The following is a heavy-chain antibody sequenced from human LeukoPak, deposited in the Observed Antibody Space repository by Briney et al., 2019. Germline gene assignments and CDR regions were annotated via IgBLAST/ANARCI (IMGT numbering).Heavy chain of an antibody. CDR2: IIPILGIA. V-gene: IGHV1-69*04. Sequence: GASVKVSCKASGYTFTSYGISWVRQAPGQGLEWMGRIIPILGIANYAQKFQGRVTITADKSTSTAYMELSSLRSEDTAVYYCARAGIGMTTVVTPNYWGQGTLVTVSS. CDR3: ARAGIGMTTVVTPNY. CDR1: GYTFTSYG. J-gene: IGHJ4*02. D-gene: IGHD4-23*01.